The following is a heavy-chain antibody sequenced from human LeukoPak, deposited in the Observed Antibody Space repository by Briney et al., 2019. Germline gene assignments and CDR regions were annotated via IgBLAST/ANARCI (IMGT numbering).Heavy chain of an antibody. CDR3: ARDFYTGAFDI. CDR1: GYTFTGYY. CDR2: INHNSGGT. D-gene: IGHD3-16*01. Sequence: ASVKVSCKASGYTFTGYYMHWVRQAPGQGLEWMGWINHNSGGTNYAQKFQGRVTMTRDTSISTAYMELSRLRSDDTAVYYCARDFYTGAFDIWGQGTMVTVSS. V-gene: IGHV1-2*02. J-gene: IGHJ3*02.